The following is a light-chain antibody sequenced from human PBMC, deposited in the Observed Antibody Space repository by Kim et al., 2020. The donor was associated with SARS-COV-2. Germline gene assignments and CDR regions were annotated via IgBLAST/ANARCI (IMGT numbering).Light chain of an antibody. CDR2: GKN. CDR1: SLRSYY. V-gene: IGLV3-19*01. Sequence: SSELTQDPAVSVALGQTVRITCQGDSLRSYYASWYQQKPGQAPVLVIYGKNNRPSGIPDRFSGSSSGNTASLTITGAQAEDEADYYCNSRDSSGNHPVVFGGGTKVTVL. CDR3: NSRDSSGNHPVV. J-gene: IGLJ2*01.